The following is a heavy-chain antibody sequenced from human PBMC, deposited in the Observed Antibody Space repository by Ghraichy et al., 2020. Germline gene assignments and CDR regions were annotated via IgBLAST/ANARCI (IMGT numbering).Heavy chain of an antibody. CDR2: TSGSGGTT. CDR3: AKRHCSSGSCYSFFDQ. D-gene: IGHD2-15*01. Sequence: GGSLRLTCAASGFTFSTYAMSWVRQAPGKGLEWVSSTSGSGGTTFYADSVKGRFTISRDNSKNTLYLQMISLSAEDTAVYYCAKRHCSSGSCYSFFDQWGQGTLVTVSS. J-gene: IGHJ4*02. CDR1: GFTFSTYA. V-gene: IGHV3-23*01.